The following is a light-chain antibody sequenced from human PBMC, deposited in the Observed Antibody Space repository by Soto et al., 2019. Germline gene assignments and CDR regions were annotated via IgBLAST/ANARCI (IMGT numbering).Light chain of an antibody. CDR1: RSDVGGYNY. J-gene: IGLJ2*01. Sequence: QSVLTQPPSASGSPGQSVTISCTGTRSDVGGYNYVSWYQQHPGKAPKLMIYEVSKRPSGVPDRFSGSKSGNTASLTVSGLQAEDEADYYCSSYAGSNIVVFGGGTKVTVL. CDR2: EVS. CDR3: SSYAGSNIVV. V-gene: IGLV2-8*01.